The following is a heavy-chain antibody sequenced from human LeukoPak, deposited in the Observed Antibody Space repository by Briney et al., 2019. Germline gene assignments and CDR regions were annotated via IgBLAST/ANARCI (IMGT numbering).Heavy chain of an antibody. J-gene: IGHJ4*02. Sequence: PGGSLRLSCAASGFTFSSYAMHWVRQAPGKGLEWLAVISYDGSNKFYADSVKGRFTISRDNSKNTLYLQMNSLRAEDTAMYNCARDAFSSSSSSFPLDYWGQGTLVTVSS. CDR2: ISYDGSNK. D-gene: IGHD2-2*01. V-gene: IGHV3-30-3*01. CDR3: ARDAFSSSSSSFPLDY. CDR1: GFTFSSYA.